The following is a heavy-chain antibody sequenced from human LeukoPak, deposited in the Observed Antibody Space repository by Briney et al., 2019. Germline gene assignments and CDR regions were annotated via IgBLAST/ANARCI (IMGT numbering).Heavy chain of an antibody. CDR2: IKEDGSIE. CDR3: VSQQLAPP. CDR1: GFTFSNYW. V-gene: IGHV3-7*01. Sequence: GGSLRLSCVASGFTFSNYWMSWVRQAPGKGLEWVANIKEDGSIEDYVDSVRGRFTVSRDNAKNSLYLGMNSLRVEDTAVYYCVSQQLAPPWGQGTLVIVSS. D-gene: IGHD1-1*01. J-gene: IGHJ5*02.